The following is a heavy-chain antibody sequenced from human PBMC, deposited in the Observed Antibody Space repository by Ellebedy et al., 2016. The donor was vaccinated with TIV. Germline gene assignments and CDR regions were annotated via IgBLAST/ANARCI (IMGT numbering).Heavy chain of an antibody. J-gene: IGHJ6*02. D-gene: IGHD2-2*01. Sequence: GESLKISCAASGFTFSTYDMHWVRQTTGKGLEWVSAIGTAADTFYSGSVKGRFTISRENAKNSLYLQMHSLRAGDTAVYYCARGYCLSTTCSDQNRRAYGMDVWGQGTTVIVSS. CDR1: GFTFSTYD. CDR2: IGTAADT. V-gene: IGHV3-13*01. CDR3: ARGYCLSTTCSDQNRRAYGMDV.